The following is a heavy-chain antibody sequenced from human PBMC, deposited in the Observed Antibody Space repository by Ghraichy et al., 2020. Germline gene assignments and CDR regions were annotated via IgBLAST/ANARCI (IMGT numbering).Heavy chain of an antibody. CDR1: GDSISNINHH. V-gene: IGHV4-39*01. Sequence: SETLSLTCTVSGDSISNINHHWGWIRQAPGKGLEWIGSIYYNGNRYDNPSLRSRVTLSVDTSKNQFSLKLTSVTAADTAIYYCANSYYYGSGTHRFDYGGQGTLVTVSS. CDR3: ANSYYYGSGTHRFDY. D-gene: IGHD3-10*01. J-gene: IGHJ4*02. CDR2: IYYNGNR.